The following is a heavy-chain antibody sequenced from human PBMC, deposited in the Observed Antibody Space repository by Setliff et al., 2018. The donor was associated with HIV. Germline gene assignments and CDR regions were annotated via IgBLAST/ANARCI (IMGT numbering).Heavy chain of an antibody. Sequence: SETLSLSCTVSGGSISSSSYYWGWIRQSPGKGLEWIGSMYYGGSTFYNPSLKSRVTISEDTSKNQVSLKLSSMTAADTAIYYCARGLYYDSKSLDYWGQGTLVTVSS. CDR1: GGSISSSSYY. D-gene: IGHD3-22*01. CDR3: ARGLYYDSKSLDY. V-gene: IGHV4-39*07. CDR2: MYYGGST. J-gene: IGHJ4*02.